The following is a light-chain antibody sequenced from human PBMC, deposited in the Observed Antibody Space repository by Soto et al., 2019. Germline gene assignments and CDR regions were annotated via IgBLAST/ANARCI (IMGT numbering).Light chain of an antibody. J-gene: IGKJ4*01. CDR3: QQRASWPST. CDR2: EAT. Sequence: EIVLTQSPGTLSLSPGERATLSCRASQSINTYLAWYQQKPGQAPRLLIYEATNRAIGIPARFSGSGSGTDFTLTISSLQREDCAVYYCQQRASWPSTFGGGTKVDVK. V-gene: IGKV3-11*01. CDR1: QSINTY.